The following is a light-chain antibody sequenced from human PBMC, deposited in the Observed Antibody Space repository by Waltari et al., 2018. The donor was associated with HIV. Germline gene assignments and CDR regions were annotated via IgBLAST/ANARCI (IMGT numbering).Light chain of an antibody. CDR3: ATWDSDLRGWV. J-gene: IGLJ3*02. V-gene: IGLV1-51*01. CDR1: TSTIWRNY. CDR2: DTG. Sequence: QSVLTQPPSVSAAPGQKAAIPCSGSTSTIWRNYVSWYQHLPGAAPKLPFYDTGHRPSVIPDRFLGSKSAPSATLGITGLQTGDEADYYCATWDSDLRGWVFGGGTKLAVL.